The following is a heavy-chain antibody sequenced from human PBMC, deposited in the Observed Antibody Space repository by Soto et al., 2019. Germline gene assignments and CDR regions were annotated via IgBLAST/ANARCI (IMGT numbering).Heavy chain of an antibody. J-gene: IGHJ4*02. Sequence: ASVKVSCKASGYTFTSYGISWVRQAPGQGLEWMGWISAYNGNTNYAQKLQGRVTMTTDTSTSTAYMELRSLRSDDTAVYYCARVSSVAGFFYYFDYWGQGTPVTVSS. D-gene: IGHD6-19*01. CDR1: GYTFTSYG. V-gene: IGHV1-18*04. CDR2: ISAYNGNT. CDR3: ARVSSVAGFFYYFDY.